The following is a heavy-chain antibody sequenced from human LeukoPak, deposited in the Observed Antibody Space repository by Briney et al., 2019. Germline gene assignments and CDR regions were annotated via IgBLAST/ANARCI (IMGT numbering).Heavy chain of an antibody. Sequence: ASVKVSCKASGYTFTNYAITWVRQAPGQGLEWMGWISGYNGNTNYAQKLQGRVTMTTDTSTTTAYMELRSLRSDDTAVYYCARAYYYGSGSYYKGDYYYGMDVWDQGTTVTVSS. CDR2: ISGYNGNT. J-gene: IGHJ6*02. CDR3: ARAYYYGSGSYYKGDYYYGMDV. V-gene: IGHV1-18*01. CDR1: GYTFTNYA. D-gene: IGHD3-10*01.